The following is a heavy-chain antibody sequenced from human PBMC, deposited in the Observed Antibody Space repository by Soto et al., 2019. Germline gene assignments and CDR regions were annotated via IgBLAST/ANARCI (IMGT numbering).Heavy chain of an antibody. CDR2: IYHSGST. D-gene: IGHD5-12*01. CDR1: GYSISSGYY. J-gene: IGHJ4*02. CDR3: ARDRSGYDSIDY. Sequence: SETLSLTCAVSGYSISSGYYWGWIWQPPGKGLEWIGSIYHSGSTYYNPSLKSRVTISVDTSKNQFSLKLSSVTAADTAVYYCARDRSGYDSIDYWGQGTLVTVSS. V-gene: IGHV4-38-2*02.